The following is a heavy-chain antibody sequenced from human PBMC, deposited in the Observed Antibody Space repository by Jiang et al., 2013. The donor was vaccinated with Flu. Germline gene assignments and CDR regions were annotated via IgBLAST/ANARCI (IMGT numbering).Heavy chain of an antibody. D-gene: IGHD5-24*01. CDR2: IYPGDSDT. V-gene: IGHV5-51*01. CDR3: ARPCTPRENDAYDL. CDR1: GYSFTNYW. Sequence: QLVESGAEVKKPGESLKISCEASGYSFTNYWIGWVRQMPGKGLEWMGIIYPGDSDTKYSPSFQGQVTISADKSISTAYLQWSSLKASDTAMYYCARPCTPRENDAYDLWGQGTMVTVSS. J-gene: IGHJ3*01.